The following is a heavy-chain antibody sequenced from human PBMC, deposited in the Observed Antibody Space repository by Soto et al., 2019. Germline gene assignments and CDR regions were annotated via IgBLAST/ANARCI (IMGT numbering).Heavy chain of an antibody. V-gene: IGHV4-31*03. D-gene: IGHD3-10*01. CDR3: AREEEAYPGSESYHWFDP. CDR1: GGSVNSGGSY. J-gene: IGHJ5*02. Sequence: QVQLQESGPGLVKPSQTLYLTCTVSGGSVNSGGSYWTRNRQHPGKGLAWIGYISYSGSTYYSPSLRSRVTMSQDRSKNPFSLNLSSVTAADTAVYYCAREEEAYPGSESYHWFDPWSQGTLVTVSS. CDR2: ISYSGST.